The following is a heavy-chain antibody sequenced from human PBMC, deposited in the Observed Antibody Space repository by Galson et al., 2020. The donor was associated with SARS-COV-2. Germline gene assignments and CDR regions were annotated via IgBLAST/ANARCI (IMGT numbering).Heavy chain of an antibody. Sequence: SETLSLTCAVYGGSFSGYYWSWIRQAPGKGLEWIGEINHSGSTNYNPSLKSRVTISVDTSKNQFSLKLRSVTAADTAVYYCARGHRGVVPAAVLGWGPFYSYFYMDVWGKGTTVTVSS. CDR1: GGSFSGYY. CDR3: ARGHRGVVPAAVLGWGPFYSYFYMDV. J-gene: IGHJ6*03. CDR2: INHSGST. V-gene: IGHV4-34*01. D-gene: IGHD2-2*02.